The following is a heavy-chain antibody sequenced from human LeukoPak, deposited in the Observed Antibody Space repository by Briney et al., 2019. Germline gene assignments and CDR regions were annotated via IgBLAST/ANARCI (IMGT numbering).Heavy chain of an antibody. V-gene: IGHV3-30-3*01. CDR2: ISYDGANK. Sequence: GGSLRLSCAASGFTFSSFTMHWVRQAPGKGLEWVAVISYDGANKYYADSVKGRFTISRDNSKNTLYLRMNSLRAADTAVYYCAGSPMGDYVARAYWYFDLWGRGTLVTVSS. CDR3: AGSPMGDYVARAYWYFDL. D-gene: IGHD4-17*01. J-gene: IGHJ2*01. CDR1: GFTFSSFT.